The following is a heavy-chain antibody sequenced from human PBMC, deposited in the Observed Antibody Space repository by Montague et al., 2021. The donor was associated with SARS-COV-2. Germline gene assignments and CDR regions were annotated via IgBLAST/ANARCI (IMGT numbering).Heavy chain of an antibody. Sequence: TLSLACTVSGASISTGIYYWSWIRQPAGKGLEWIGRIRTTGHTDYNSSLESRVFMSVDTSTNQFSLSLTSVTAADTAVYFCARFRSGTLGCDLWGQGTLVTGSA. CDR3: ARFRSGTLGCDL. J-gene: IGHJ4*02. CDR1: GASISTGIYY. CDR2: IRTTGHT. V-gene: IGHV4-61*02. D-gene: IGHD1-14*01.